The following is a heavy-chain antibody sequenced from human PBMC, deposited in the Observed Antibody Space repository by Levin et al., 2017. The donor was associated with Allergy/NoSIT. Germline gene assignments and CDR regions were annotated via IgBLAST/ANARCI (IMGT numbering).Heavy chain of an antibody. D-gene: IGHD3-10*01. CDR1: GFTFSSYA. V-gene: IGHV3-64D*06. Sequence: SCSASGFTFSSYAMHWVRQAPGKGLDYVSAISSNGGSTYYADSVKGRFTISRDNSKNTLYLQMSSLRAEDTAVYYCVKDPSPLWFGELTFDYWGQGTLVTVSS. CDR2: ISSNGGST. J-gene: IGHJ4*02. CDR3: VKDPSPLWFGELTFDY.